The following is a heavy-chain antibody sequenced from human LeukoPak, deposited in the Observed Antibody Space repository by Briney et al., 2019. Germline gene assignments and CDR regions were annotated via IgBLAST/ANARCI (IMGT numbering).Heavy chain of an antibody. Sequence: GGSLRLSCAASGFTFSSYAMHWVRQAPGKGLEWVAVISYDGSNKYYADSVKGRFTISRDNSKNTLYLQMNSLRAEDTAVYYCARDLSGVAGYTYGRGIDYWGQGTLVTVSS. CDR1: GFTFSSYA. J-gene: IGHJ4*02. CDR3: ARDLSGVAGYTYGRGIDY. CDR2: ISYDGSNK. D-gene: IGHD5-18*01. V-gene: IGHV3-30*04.